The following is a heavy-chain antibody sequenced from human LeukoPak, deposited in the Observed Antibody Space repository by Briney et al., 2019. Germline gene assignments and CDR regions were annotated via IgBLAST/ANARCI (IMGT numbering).Heavy chain of an antibody. CDR3: AKAASSSWPPYYYGMDV. D-gene: IGHD6-13*01. J-gene: IGHJ6*02. V-gene: IGHV3-23*01. CDR1: GFTFSSYS. CDR2: ITGSGGNT. Sequence: PGGSLRLSCAASGFTFSSYSMSWVRQAPGKGLEWVSVITGSGGNTYYADSVKGRFTISKDNSKNTVYLQMSSLRVDDTAVYYCAKAASSSWPPYYYGMDVWGQGTTVTVSS.